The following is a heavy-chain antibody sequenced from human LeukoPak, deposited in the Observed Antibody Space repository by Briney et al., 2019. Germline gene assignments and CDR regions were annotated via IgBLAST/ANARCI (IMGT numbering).Heavy chain of an antibody. V-gene: IGHV3-30-3*01. Sequence: GESLNTSCAASGCPFSSYDMQWGREAPGRGVGCLTIRAYDGTNKHYPDFVKRRSTLSIDNSEKMLFLQVINLRDEDTAVYFCASVRTLAGINYWGQGTLVTVSS. D-gene: IGHD6-19*01. CDR2: RAYDGTNK. J-gene: IGHJ4*02. CDR1: GCPFSSYD. CDR3: ASVRTLAGINY.